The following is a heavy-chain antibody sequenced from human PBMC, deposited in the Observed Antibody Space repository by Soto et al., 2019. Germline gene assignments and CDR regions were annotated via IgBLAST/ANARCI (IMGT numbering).Heavy chain of an antibody. V-gene: IGHV3-30-3*01. Sequence: QVQLVESGGGVVQPGRSLRLSCAASGFTFSSYAMHWVRQAPGKGLEWVAVVSYDGYNKYYAASVRGRFTISRDNSKNTLXXQXNXXRAEDTAVYYCARDKILRDIVSTRQFYYYYYGMDVWGQGTTVTVSS. CDR2: VSYDGYNK. CDR3: ARDKILRDIVSTRQFYYYYYGMDV. D-gene: IGHD5-12*01. J-gene: IGHJ6*02. CDR1: GFTFSSYA.